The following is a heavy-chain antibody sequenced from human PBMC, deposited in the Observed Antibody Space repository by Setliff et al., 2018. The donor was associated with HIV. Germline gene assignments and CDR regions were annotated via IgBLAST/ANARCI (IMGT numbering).Heavy chain of an antibody. V-gene: IGHV3-48*03. J-gene: IGHJ2*01. Sequence: GGSLRLACAASGFIFSSYEMNWVRQAPGKGLEWVSYISSSGSPIHYADSVKGRFTISRDNSKNTVYVQMNSLRAEDTAVYYCAKDPTHDSYGDYYWYFDLWGRGTLVTVSS. CDR2: ISSSGSPI. D-gene: IGHD4-17*01. CDR3: AKDPTHDSYGDYYWYFDL. CDR1: GFIFSSYE.